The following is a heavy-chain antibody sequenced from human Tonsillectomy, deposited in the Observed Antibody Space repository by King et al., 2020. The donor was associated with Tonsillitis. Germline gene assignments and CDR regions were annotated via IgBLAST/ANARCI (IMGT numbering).Heavy chain of an antibody. CDR1: GDSFSSYY. CDR2: INTSGST. CDR3: ARDLYVGYP. V-gene: IGHV4-4*07. J-gene: IGHJ5*02. Sequence: VQLQESGPGLVKPSEALSLTCSVSGDSFSSYYWSWIRQPAGKGLEWIGRINTSGSTNYNPSLKSRVTMSVDMSKNQFSLKLTSVTAADTAVYYCARDLYVGYPWGQGTLVTVSS. D-gene: IGHD2-15*01.